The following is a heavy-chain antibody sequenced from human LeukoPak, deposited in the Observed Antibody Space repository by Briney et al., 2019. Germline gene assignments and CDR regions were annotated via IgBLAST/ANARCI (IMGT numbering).Heavy chain of an antibody. CDR2: IYYSGST. CDR1: GGSISSGGYY. J-gene: IGHJ4*02. D-gene: IGHD6-6*01. CDR3: ARGSSSSEGYYFDY. V-gene: IGHV4-31*03. Sequence: SETLSLTCTVSGGSISSGGYYWSWIRRHPGKGLEWIGYIYYSGSTYYNPSLKSRVTISVDTSKNQFSLKLSSVTAADTAVYYCARGSSSSEGYYFDYWGQGTLVTVSS.